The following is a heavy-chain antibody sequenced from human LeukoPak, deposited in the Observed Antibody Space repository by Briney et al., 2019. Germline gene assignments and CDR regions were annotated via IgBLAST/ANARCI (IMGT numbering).Heavy chain of an antibody. Sequence: VASVKVSCRASGYTFTSYGISWVRQAPGQGLEWMGWISAYNGNTNYAQKLQGRVTMTTDTSTSTAYMELRSLRSDDTAVYYCARDFNPYDSSGYYGRPFDYWGQGTLVTVSS. V-gene: IGHV1-18*01. CDR2: ISAYNGNT. CDR1: GYTFTSYG. J-gene: IGHJ4*02. D-gene: IGHD3-22*01. CDR3: ARDFNPYDSSGYYGRPFDY.